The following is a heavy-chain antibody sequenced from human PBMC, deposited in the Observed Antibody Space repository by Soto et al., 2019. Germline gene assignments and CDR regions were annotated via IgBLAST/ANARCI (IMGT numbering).Heavy chain of an antibody. CDR1: GFTFSSYS. J-gene: IGHJ4*02. CDR2: ISSSSSTI. Sequence: QPGGSLRLSCAASGFTFSSYSMNWVRQAPGKGLEWVSYISSSSSTIYYADSVKGRFTISRDNAKNSLYLQMNSLRAEDTAVYYCARDKGGSSLDYLGQGTLVTVSS. D-gene: IGHD5-12*01. V-gene: IGHV3-48*01. CDR3: ARDKGGSSLDY.